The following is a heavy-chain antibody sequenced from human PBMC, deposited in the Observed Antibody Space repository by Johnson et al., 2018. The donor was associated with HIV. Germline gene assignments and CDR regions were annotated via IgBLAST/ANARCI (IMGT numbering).Heavy chain of an antibody. CDR3: ARGGGSYYSGAFDI. Sequence: EVQLVESGGGVVRPGGSLRLSCAASGFTFDDHGMSWVRQAPGKGLEWVSGINWNGGSTGYADSVRGRFTISRDNAKNSLYLQMNSLRAEDTALYYCARGGGSYYSGAFDIWGQGTMVTVSS. J-gene: IGHJ3*02. CDR1: GFTFDDHG. V-gene: IGHV3-20*04. D-gene: IGHD1-26*01. CDR2: INWNGGST.